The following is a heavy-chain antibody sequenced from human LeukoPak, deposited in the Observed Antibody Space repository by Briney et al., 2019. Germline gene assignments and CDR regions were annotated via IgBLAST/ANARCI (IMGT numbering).Heavy chain of an antibody. J-gene: IGHJ4*02. D-gene: IGHD1-26*01. CDR3: ARGSGTFYAY. V-gene: IGHV3-74*01. CDR2: VNNDGSFT. Sequence: GGSLSLSCAASGFTFSSHWMHWVRQAPGRGLVWVSRVNNDGSFTNYADSVKGRFTISRDNAKNMLYLQMNSLRVEDTAVYYCARGSGTFYAYWGQGTLVTVPS. CDR1: GFTFSSHW.